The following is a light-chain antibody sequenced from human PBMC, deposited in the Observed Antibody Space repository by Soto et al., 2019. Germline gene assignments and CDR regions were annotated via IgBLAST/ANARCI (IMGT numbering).Light chain of an antibody. CDR3: QQTYLSPPT. J-gene: IGKJ4*01. CDR1: QNIRDY. CDR2: GAS. V-gene: IGKV1-39*01. Sequence: DIQMTQSPSSLSASVGDRVTITCRASQNIRDYLNWYQQKPGKPPKLLIYGASTLQSGAPSRFSGGGFGSDFTLIISSLQPEDFASYYCQQTYLSPPTFGGGPRWISN.